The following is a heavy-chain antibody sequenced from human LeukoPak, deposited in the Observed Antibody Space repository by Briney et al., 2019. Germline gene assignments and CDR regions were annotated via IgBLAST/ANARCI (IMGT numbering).Heavy chain of an antibody. CDR1: GFTFSSYA. CDR2: ISGSGGST. CDR3: AKDRFITMVRGVIIWGDFDY. J-gene: IGHJ4*02. V-gene: IGHV3-23*01. Sequence: GGSLRLSCAASGFTFSSYAMSWVRQAPGKGLEWVSAISGSGGSTYCADSVKGRFTISRDNSKNTLYLQMNSLRAEDTAVYYCAKDRFITMVRGVIIWGDFDYWGQGTLVTVSS. D-gene: IGHD3-10*01.